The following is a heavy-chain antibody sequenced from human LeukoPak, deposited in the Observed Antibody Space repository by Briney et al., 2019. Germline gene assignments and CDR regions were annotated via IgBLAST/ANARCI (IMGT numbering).Heavy chain of an antibody. CDR1: GFTFSSYE. CDR3: AREDSSGWPY. V-gene: IGHV3-48*03. J-gene: IGHJ4*02. Sequence: GGSLRLSCAASGFTFSSYEMNWVRQAPGKGLEWVSYISSSGSTIYYADSVKGRFTISRDNAKNSLYLQMNSLRAEDTAVYYCAREDSSGWPYWGQGTLVTVSS. D-gene: IGHD6-19*01. CDR2: ISSSGSTI.